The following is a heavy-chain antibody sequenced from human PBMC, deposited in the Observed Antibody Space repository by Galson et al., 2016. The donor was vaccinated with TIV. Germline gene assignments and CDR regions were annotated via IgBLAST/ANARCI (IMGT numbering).Heavy chain of an antibody. D-gene: IGHD6-13*01. J-gene: IGHJ4*02. CDR1: GYTFTNYG. Sequence: SVKVSCKASGYTFTNYGISWVRQAPGQGLEWMGWISGYDTNTEYVQKLQDRVTMTKDTSTSTAYMELRSLRYDGTAVYYCARDAPYSSSWSIDYWGRGSLVTVSS. CDR3: ARDAPYSSSWSIDY. V-gene: IGHV1-18*04. CDR2: ISGYDTNT.